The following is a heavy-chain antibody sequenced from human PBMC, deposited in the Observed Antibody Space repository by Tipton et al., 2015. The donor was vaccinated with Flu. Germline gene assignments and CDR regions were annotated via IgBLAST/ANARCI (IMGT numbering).Heavy chain of an antibody. V-gene: IGHV3-74*01. CDR3: ARGTSTVTTKDYFDY. CDR1: GFTFSSYW. CDR2: IKSDGSSI. Sequence: GSLRLSCAASGFTFSSYWMHWVRQAPGKGLVWVSRIKSDGSSISYADSVKGRFTISRDNTKNSLYLQMNSLRAEDTAVYYCARGTSTVTTKDYFDYWGQGTLVTVSS. D-gene: IGHD4-17*01. J-gene: IGHJ4*02.